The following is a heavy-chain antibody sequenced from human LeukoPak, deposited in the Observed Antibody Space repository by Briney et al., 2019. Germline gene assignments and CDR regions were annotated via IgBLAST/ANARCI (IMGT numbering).Heavy chain of an antibody. Sequence: PGGTLRLSCAASGFTFSSYGMSWVRQAPGKGLEWVSAISGSGGSTYYADSVKGRFTISRDNSKNTLYLQMTSLRAEDTAVYYCAPYRQVLFPFESWGQGTLVTVSS. D-gene: IGHD2-8*02. J-gene: IGHJ4*02. CDR3: APYRQVLFPFES. V-gene: IGHV3-23*01. CDR2: ISGSGGST. CDR1: GFTFSSYG.